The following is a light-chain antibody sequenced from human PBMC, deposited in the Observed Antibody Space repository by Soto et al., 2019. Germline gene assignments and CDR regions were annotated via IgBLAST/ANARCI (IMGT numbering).Light chain of an antibody. CDR2: LGS. J-gene: IGKJ4*01. CDR3: IQTLQTPLT. V-gene: IGKV2-28*01. Sequence: VMTQLPLTLPFTLRHPSSISCGSSQSLLHSNGYNYLDWYLQKPGQSPQLLIYLGSNRASGVPDRFSGSGSGTDFTLKISRVEAEDFGVYYCIQTLQTPLTFGGGTKVDIK. CDR1: QSLLHSNGYNY.